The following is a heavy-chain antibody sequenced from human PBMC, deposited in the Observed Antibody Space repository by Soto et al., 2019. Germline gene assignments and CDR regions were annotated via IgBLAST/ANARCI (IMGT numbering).Heavy chain of an antibody. J-gene: IGHJ3*02. CDR2: ISDTAHRI. V-gene: IGHV3-23*01. Sequence: GGSLRLSCSASGFSFGSNSMAWVRQAPGKGLEWVSSISDTAHRIFHADSVKGRFTISRDNSKNTMDLQMNSLRADDTAMYYCTREFRTSGSRDAVDIWGQGTVVTVS. CDR1: GFSFGSNS. CDR3: TREFRTSGSRDAVDI. D-gene: IGHD1-26*01.